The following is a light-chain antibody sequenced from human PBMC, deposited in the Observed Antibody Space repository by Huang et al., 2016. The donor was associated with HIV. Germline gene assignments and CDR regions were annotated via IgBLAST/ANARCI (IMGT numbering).Light chain of an antibody. CDR3: HQYESWPPLT. J-gene: IGKJ4*01. V-gene: IGKV3-15*01. CDR2: ATS. Sequence: EIVMTQSPDTLSVSPGERATLSCRASQSVRDKLAWYQQKPGQAPRLLLHATSTRAAGVPARFSGSGSVTEFTLTISSLQSEDCGVYYCHQYESWPPLTFGGGTKVEIK. CDR1: QSVRDK.